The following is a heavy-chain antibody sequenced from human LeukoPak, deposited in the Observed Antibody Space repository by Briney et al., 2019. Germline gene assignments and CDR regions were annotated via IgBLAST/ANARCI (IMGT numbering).Heavy chain of an antibody. CDR2: ISGSGTST. V-gene: IGHV3-23*01. Sequence: GGSLRLSCAASGFTFSNYAMSWVRQAPGKGLEWVSAISGSGTSTYYADSVKGRFTISRDNSKNTLYLQMNSLRAEDTAVYYCAKGLVGYDFWSGFGSYFGYWGQGTLVTVSS. J-gene: IGHJ4*02. D-gene: IGHD3-3*01. CDR3: AKGLVGYDFWSGFGSYFGY. CDR1: GFTFSNYA.